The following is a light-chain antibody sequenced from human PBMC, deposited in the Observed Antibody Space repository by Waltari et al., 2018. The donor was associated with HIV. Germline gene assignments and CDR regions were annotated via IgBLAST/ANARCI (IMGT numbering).Light chain of an antibody. CDR2: SNN. CDR1: RSTLASNT. J-gene: IGLJ3*02. Sequence: QSVLTQPPSASGTPGQRVTISCSGSRSTLASNTLNWYQQLPGTAPKLLIYSNNQRPSGIPDRFSGSKSGTSASLAISGLQSEDEADYYCAAWDDNMNGWVFGGGTKLTVL. CDR3: AAWDDNMNGWV. V-gene: IGLV1-44*01.